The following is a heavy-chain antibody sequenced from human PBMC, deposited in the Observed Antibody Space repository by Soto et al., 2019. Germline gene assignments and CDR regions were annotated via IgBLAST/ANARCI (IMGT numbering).Heavy chain of an antibody. V-gene: IGHV4-30-2*01. D-gene: IGHD2-2*01. CDR3: ASLHLYCSSTSCYYFDY. J-gene: IGHJ4*02. CDR2: IYHSGST. CDR1: GGSISSGGYS. Sequence: QLQLQESGSGLVKPSQTLSLTCAVSGGSISSGGYSWSWIRQPPGKGLEWMGYIYHSGSTYYNPSLKSRVTISVDRSKNQFSLKLSSVTAADTAVYYCASLHLYCSSTSCYYFDYWGQGTLVTVSS.